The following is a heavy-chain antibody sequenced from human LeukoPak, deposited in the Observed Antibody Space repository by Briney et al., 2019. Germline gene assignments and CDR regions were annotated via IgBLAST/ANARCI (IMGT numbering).Heavy chain of an antibody. V-gene: IGHV4-4*02. J-gene: IGHJ5*02. CDR3: APTAAAGTRLAWFDP. D-gene: IGHD6-13*01. CDR2: IYHSGST. Sequence: NPSGTLSLTCVVSGVSISSYNWWSWVRQPPGKGLEWIGEIYHSGSTNYNPSLKSRVTISLDKSKNQFSLKMSSVTAADTAVYYCAPTAAAGTRLAWFDPWGQGTLVTLSS. CDR1: GVSISSYNW.